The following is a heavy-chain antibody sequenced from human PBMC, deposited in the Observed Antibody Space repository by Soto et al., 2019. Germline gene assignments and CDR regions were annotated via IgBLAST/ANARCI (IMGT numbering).Heavy chain of an antibody. V-gene: IGHV4-31*03. CDR2: IYYSGIT. J-gene: IGHJ3*02. Sequence: PSETLSLTCTVSGGSISSGGYYWSWIRQHPGKGLEWIGYIYYSGITYNPSLKSRVTISIDTSKNQFSLKLTSVTAADTAVYYCAIDSQYNPGAFDIWGQGTMVTVSS. D-gene: IGHD1-20*01. CDR1: GGSISSGGYY. CDR3: AIDSQYNPGAFDI.